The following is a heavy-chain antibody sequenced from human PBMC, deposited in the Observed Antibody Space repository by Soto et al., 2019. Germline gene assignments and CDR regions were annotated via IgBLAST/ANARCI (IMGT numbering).Heavy chain of an antibody. V-gene: IGHV3-11*05. D-gene: IGHD3-9*01. CDR1: GFTFSDYY. J-gene: IGHJ3*02. Sequence: QVQLVESGGGLVKPGGPLRLSCAASGFTFSDYYMSWIRQAPGKGLEWVSYIGSSSGYTNYADSVKGRFTISRDSAKNSLYLQMNSLRAEDTAVYYCARDADILTGSDAFDIWGQGTMVTVSS. CDR2: IGSSSGYT. CDR3: ARDADILTGSDAFDI.